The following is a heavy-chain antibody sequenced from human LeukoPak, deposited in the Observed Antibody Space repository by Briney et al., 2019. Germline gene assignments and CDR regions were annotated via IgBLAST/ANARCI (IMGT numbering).Heavy chain of an antibody. CDR1: GIMFSDYG. D-gene: IGHD3-16*01. CDR3: AGSLREGWFDP. Sequence: PGMSLRLSCGASGIMFSDYGMHWVRQAPGKGLEWVAVIWHDGSKKFYVDSVKGRFTVSRDNSKSTFDLQMESLRVEDTAMCYCAGSLREGWFDPWGQGTLVIVSS. CDR2: IWHDGSKK. J-gene: IGHJ5*02. V-gene: IGHV3-33*03.